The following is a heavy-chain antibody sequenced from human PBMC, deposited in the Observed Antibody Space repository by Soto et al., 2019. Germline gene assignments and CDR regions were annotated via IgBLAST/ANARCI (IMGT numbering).Heavy chain of an antibody. J-gene: IGHJ4*02. D-gene: IGHD5-12*01. CDR1: GFTFSSHA. CDR2: VSYDGSNK. V-gene: IGHV3-30*03. CDR3: ARENVDIATTMLPYFDY. Sequence: GGSLRLSCAASGFTFSSHAMHWVRQAPGKGLEWVAVVSYDGSNKYYADSVKGRFTISRDNSKNTQYLQMNSLRVEDTAVYYCARENVDIATTMLPYFDYWGQGTVVTVSS.